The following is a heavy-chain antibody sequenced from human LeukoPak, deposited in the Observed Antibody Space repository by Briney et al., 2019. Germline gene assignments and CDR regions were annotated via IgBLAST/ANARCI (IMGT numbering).Heavy chain of an antibody. V-gene: IGHV3-74*01. D-gene: IGHD6-19*01. CDR3: ARRTVAGSLDY. CDR1: GFTFNNYW. CDR2: ISTDGSST. J-gene: IGHJ4*02. Sequence: PGGSLRLSCAASGFTFNNYWMHWVRRAPGKGLVWVSRISTDGSSTSYADSVEGRFTISRDNAKNTLYLQMNSLRAEDTAAYYCARRTVAGSLDYWGQGSLVTVSP.